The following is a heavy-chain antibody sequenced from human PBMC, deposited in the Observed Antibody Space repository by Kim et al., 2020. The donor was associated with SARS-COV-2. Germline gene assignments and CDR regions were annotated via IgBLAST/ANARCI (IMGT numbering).Heavy chain of an antibody. CDR3: ARAGFYCSSTSCSSDAFDI. CDR2: IYYSGST. J-gene: IGHJ3*02. D-gene: IGHD2-2*01. V-gene: IGHV4-31*03. CDR1: GGSISSGGYY. Sequence: SETLSLTCTVSGGSISSGGYYWSWIRQHPGKGLEWIGYIYYSGSTYYNPSLKSRVTISVDTSKNQFSLKLSSVTAADTAVYYCARAGFYCSSTSCSSDAFDIWGQGTMVTVSS.